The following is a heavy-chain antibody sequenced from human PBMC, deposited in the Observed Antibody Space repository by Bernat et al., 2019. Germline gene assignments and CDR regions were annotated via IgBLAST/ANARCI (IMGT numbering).Heavy chain of an antibody. CDR2: IYPGDSDT. D-gene: IGHD5-18*01. V-gene: IGHV5-51*01. Sequence: EVQLVQSGAEVKKPGESLKISCKGSGYSFTSYWIGWVRQMPGKGLEWMGIIYPGDSDTSYSPSFQGQVTISADKSISTAYLQWSSLKASDTAMYYCARLPKRPYSYGYVSNYYYGMDVWGQGTTVTVSS. J-gene: IGHJ6*02. CDR3: ARLPKRPYSYGYVSNYYYGMDV. CDR1: GYSFTSYW.